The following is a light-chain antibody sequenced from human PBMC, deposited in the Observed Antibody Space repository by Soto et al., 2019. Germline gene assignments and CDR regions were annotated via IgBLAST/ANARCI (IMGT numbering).Light chain of an antibody. J-gene: IGKJ4*01. V-gene: IGKV3-15*01. Sequence: EIVMTQSPATLSVSPGERATLSCRASQNINYNLAWYQQRPGQPPTLLIYGAYTRATGIPDRFSGGGSGTDFTLTISSLQSEDFAVYYCQQYNTWPPLTFGGGTTLKIK. CDR3: QQYNTWPPLT. CDR2: GAY. CDR1: QNINYN.